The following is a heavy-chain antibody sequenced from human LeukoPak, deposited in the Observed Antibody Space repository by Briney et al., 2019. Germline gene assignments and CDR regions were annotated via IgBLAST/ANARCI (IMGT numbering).Heavy chain of an antibody. J-gene: IGHJ5*01. CDR1: GDSFRSYY. D-gene: IGHD3-3*01. V-gene: IGHV4-59*01. CDR3: ARGRNLEWFDY. CDR2: IYYSGST. Sequence: SETLSLTCTVSGDSFRSYYWSWIQQPPGKGLEWIGYIYYSGSTNYNPSLKSRVTISVDTSKNQFSLKLNSVTAADTAVYYCARGRNLEWFDYWGQGTLVTVSS.